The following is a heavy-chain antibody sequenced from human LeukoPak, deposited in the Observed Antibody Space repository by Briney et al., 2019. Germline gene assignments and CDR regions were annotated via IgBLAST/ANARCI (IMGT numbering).Heavy chain of an antibody. CDR2: IRYDGSNK. V-gene: IGHV3-30*02. D-gene: IGHD6-13*01. CDR1: GFTFSSYG. Sequence: PGGSLRLSCAASGFTFSSYGMHWVRQAPGKGLEWVAFIRYDGSNKYYADSVKGRFTISRDNSKNTLYLQMNSLRTEDTAVYYCAKDQGRIAAAGPNFDYWGQGTLVTVSS. J-gene: IGHJ4*02. CDR3: AKDQGRIAAAGPNFDY.